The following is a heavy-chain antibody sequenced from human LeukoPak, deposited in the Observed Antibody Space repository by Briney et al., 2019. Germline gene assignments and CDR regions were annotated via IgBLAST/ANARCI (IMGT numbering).Heavy chain of an antibody. CDR2: KSYDGSNK. J-gene: IGHJ5*02. CDR1: GFTFSSYT. CDR3: AKDGWTTVTANWFDP. D-gene: IGHD4-11*01. Sequence: GGSLRLSCAASGFTFSSYTMHWVRQAPGKGLEWVAIKSYDGSNKYYADSVKGRFTISRDNSKNTLYLQMNRLRAEDTAVYYCAKDGWTTVTANWFDPWGQGTLVTVSS. V-gene: IGHV3-30-3*01.